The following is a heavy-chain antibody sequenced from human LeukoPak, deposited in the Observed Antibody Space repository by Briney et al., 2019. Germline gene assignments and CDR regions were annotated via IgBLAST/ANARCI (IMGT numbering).Heavy chain of an antibody. Sequence: PSETLSLTCTVSGGSISSGSYYWSWIRQPAGKRLEWIGRIYTSGSTNYNPSLKSRVTISVDTSKNQFSLKLSSVTAADTAVYYCARTLLYYYDSSGYQIWGQGTLVTVSS. J-gene: IGHJ4*02. D-gene: IGHD3-22*01. CDR1: GGSISSGSYY. CDR2: IYTSGST. V-gene: IGHV4-61*02. CDR3: ARTLLYYYDSSGYQI.